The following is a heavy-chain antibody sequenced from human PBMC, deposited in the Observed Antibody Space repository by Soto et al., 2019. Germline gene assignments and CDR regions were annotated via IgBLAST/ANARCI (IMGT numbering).Heavy chain of an antibody. Sequence: EVQLLESGGGLVQPGGSLKLSCAASGFTFSSYAMNWVRQAPGKGLEWVSVISGSGGSTYYADSVKGRFTISRDNSKNTLYLQMNSLRAEVTAVYYCAKRNYGSEFDYWGQGTLFTVST. D-gene: IGHD3-10*01. V-gene: IGHV3-23*01. CDR1: GFTFSSYA. CDR2: ISGSGGST. J-gene: IGHJ4*02. CDR3: AKRNYGSEFDY.